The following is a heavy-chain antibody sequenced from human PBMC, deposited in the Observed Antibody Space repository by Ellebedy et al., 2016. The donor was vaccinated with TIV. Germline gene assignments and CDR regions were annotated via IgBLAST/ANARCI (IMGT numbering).Heavy chain of an antibody. D-gene: IGHD3-10*01. Sequence: ASVKVSXKASRYTFTSYYMHWVRQAPGQGLEWMGIINPSGGSTSYAQKFQGRVTMTRDTSTSTVYMELSSLRSEDTAVYYCARDVVRGVIITFYCGMDVWGQGTTVTVSS. CDR1: RYTFTSYY. V-gene: IGHV1-46*01. CDR2: INPSGGST. J-gene: IGHJ6*02. CDR3: ARDVVRGVIITFYCGMDV.